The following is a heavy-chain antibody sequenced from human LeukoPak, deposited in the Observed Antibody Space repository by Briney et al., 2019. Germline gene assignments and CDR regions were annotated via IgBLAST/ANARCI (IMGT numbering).Heavy chain of an antibody. V-gene: IGHV3-21*01. D-gene: IGHD1-1*01. Sequence: GGSLRLSCAASGFTFSSYSMNWVRLAPGKGLECVSSISSSSTYIYYADSLKGRFTISRDNAKNSLFLQMNSLRVEDTAVYYCARSAGTWFDPRGQGTLVTVSS. J-gene: IGHJ5*02. CDR2: ISSSSTYI. CDR3: ARSAGTWFDP. CDR1: GFTFSSYS.